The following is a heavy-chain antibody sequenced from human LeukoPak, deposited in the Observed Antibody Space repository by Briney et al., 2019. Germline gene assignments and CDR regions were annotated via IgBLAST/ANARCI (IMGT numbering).Heavy chain of an antibody. V-gene: IGHV1-69*06. CDR2: IIPIFGTA. Sequence: SVNVSCKASGGTFSSYAISWVRQAPGQGLEWMGGIIPIFGTANYAQKFQGRVTITADKSTSTAYMELSSLRSEDTAVYYCARVIQLPNEYFQHWGQGTLVTVSS. J-gene: IGHJ1*01. CDR3: ARVIQLPNEYFQH. D-gene: IGHD2-2*01. CDR1: GGTFSSYA.